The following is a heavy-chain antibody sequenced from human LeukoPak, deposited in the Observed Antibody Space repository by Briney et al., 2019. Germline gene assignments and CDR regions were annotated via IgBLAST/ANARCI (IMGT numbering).Heavy chain of an antibody. CDR2: ISGSGGST. V-gene: IGHV3-23*01. J-gene: IGHJ2*01. CDR3: ARLKLGAYFDL. D-gene: IGHD3-16*01. Sequence: GGSLRLSCAASGFTFGSYAMSWVRQAPGKGLEWVSAISGSGGSTYYADSVKGRFTISRDNSKNTLYLQMNSLRAEDTAVYYCARLKLGAYFDLWGRGTLVTVSS. CDR1: GFTFGSYA.